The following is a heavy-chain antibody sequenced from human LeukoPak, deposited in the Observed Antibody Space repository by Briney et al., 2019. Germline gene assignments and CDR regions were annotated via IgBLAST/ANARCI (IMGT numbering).Heavy chain of an antibody. V-gene: IGHV3-66*01. CDR2: IYSGGST. CDR1: GFTVSDNY. Sequence: GGSLRLSCAASGFTVSDNYMSWVRQAPGKGLEWVSVIYSGGSTYYADSVKGRFTISRDNAKNSLYLQMNSLRDEDTAVYYCASGTRYSGYVLAGWGQGTLVTVSS. CDR3: ASGTRYSGYVLAG. J-gene: IGHJ4*02. D-gene: IGHD5-12*01.